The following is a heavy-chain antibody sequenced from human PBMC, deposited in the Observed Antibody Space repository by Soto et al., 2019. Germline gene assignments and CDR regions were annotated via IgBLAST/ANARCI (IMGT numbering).Heavy chain of an antibody. V-gene: IGHV3-23*01. CDR2: ISGSGGSP. CDR3: AKARCSTTDCYVPDY. D-gene: IGHD2-2*01. Sequence: EVQLLESGGALVQPGGSLRLSCVASGFTFSTYTMSWVRQAPGKGLEWVSVISGSGGSPSYADSVQGRFSIYRDNSKNTLYLQMNRLRGDDTAMYYCAKARCSTTDCYVPDYGGRGTLVTVSS. CDR1: GFTFSTYT. J-gene: IGHJ4*02.